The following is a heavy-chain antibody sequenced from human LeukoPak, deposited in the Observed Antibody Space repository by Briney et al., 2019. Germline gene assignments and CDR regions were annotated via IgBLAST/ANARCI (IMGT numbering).Heavy chain of an antibody. D-gene: IGHD3-10*01. Sequence: GGSHRLPCAVSGFSFSDAWMSWVRQTPGKGLEWVGRIKSKTDGGTTDYGALVKGRFTISRGDSTNTLYLQMNSLKSEDTAVYYCTTYGSGRKFDYWGQGVLVTVSS. CDR1: GFSFSDAW. V-gene: IGHV3-15*01. J-gene: IGHJ4*02. CDR2: IKSKTDGGTT. CDR3: TTYGSGRKFDY.